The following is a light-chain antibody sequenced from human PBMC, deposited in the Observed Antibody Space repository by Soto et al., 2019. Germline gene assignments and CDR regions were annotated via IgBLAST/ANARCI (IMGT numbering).Light chain of an antibody. Sequence: QSALTQPASVSGSPGQSITISCTGTSSDVGFYNIVSWYQHRPGKAPKCILYEGSKRPSGVSNRFSGSKSGNTASLTISGLQAEDEAYYYCCSYAGSSYYVFGSWTKVTVL. J-gene: IGLJ1*01. CDR2: EGS. CDR3: CSYAGSSYYV. CDR1: SSDVGFYNI. V-gene: IGLV2-23*01.